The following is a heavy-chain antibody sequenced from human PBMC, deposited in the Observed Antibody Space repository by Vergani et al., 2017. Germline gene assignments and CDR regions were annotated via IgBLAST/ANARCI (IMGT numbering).Heavy chain of an antibody. CDR2: ISSSSSYI. Sequence: QVQLVESGGGLVKPGGSLRLSCAASGFTFSDYYMNWVRQAPGKGLEWVSSISSSSSYIYYADSVKGRFTISRDNAKNSLYLQMNSLRAEDTAVYYCARNPGSEPWNLVGVDYWGQGTLVTVSS. CDR1: GFTFSDYY. D-gene: IGHD3-3*01. CDR3: ARNPGSEPWNLVGVDY. J-gene: IGHJ4*02. V-gene: IGHV3-11*06.